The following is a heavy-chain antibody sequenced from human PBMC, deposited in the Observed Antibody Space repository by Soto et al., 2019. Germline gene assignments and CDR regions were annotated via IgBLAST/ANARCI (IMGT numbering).Heavy chain of an antibody. D-gene: IGHD6-13*01. V-gene: IGHV4-30-2*01. CDR2: ISHSGRN. CDR1: GGSISSGGYS. J-gene: IGHJ3*01. CDR3: ARGGAAGGAFDV. Sequence: QLQLQESGSGLVKPSQTLSLTCAVSGGSISSGGYSWSWIRQPPGKGLEWIGYISHSGRNYYNPSLKSRVNILVDRSKNQFFLRLSSVTAADTAVYYCARGGAAGGAFDVWGQGKMVIVSS.